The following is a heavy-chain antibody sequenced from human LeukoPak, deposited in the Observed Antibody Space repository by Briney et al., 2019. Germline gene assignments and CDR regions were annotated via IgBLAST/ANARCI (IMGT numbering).Heavy chain of an antibody. V-gene: IGHV3-23*01. J-gene: IGHJ3*02. Sequence: GGSLRLSCAASGFTFSSYAMSWVRQAPGKGLEWVSAISGGGDRTLHADSVKGRFTISRDSSKNTLYLQMNSLRAEDTAVYYCAKEYLVCSSASCSAFDIWGPGTMVTVSS. CDR1: GFTFSSYA. CDR2: ISGGGDRT. CDR3: AKEYLVCSSASCSAFDI. D-gene: IGHD2-2*01.